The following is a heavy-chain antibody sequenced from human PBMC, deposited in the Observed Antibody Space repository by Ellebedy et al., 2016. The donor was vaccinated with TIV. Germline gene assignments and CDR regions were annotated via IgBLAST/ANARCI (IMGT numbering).Heavy chain of an antibody. Sequence: MPSETLSLTCAVYGGSFSGYYWSWIRQPPGKGLEGIGEINHSGSTNYNPSLKSRVTISVDTSKNQFSLKLSSVTAADTAVYYCARGARSVYYYGSGSYLIYFDYWGQGTLVTVSS. D-gene: IGHD3-10*01. J-gene: IGHJ4*02. CDR1: GGSFSGYY. CDR3: ARGARSVYYYGSGSYLIYFDY. V-gene: IGHV4-34*01. CDR2: INHSGST.